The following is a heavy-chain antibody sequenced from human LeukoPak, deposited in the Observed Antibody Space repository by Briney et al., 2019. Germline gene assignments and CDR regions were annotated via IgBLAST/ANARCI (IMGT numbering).Heavy chain of an antibody. D-gene: IGHD5-12*01. CDR3: ARPDIVATNTDFDY. V-gene: IGHV3-30*03. Sequence: GGSLRLSCAASGFTFSSYGMHWVRQAPGKGLEWVAVISSDGSNKYYADSVRGRFTISRDNSKNTLYLQMNSLRAEDTAVYYCARPDIVATNTDFDYWGQGTLVTVSS. CDR1: GFTFSSYG. CDR2: ISSDGSNK. J-gene: IGHJ4*02.